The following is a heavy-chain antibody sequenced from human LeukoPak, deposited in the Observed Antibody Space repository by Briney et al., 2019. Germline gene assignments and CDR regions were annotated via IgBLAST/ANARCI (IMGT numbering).Heavy chain of an antibody. CDR3: ARGVVAAAGRTFDF. D-gene: IGHD6-13*01. Sequence: SETLSLTCTVSGDSFSYFYWSWIRQPPGKGLELIGYIYHSGSTSYNPSLKSRVTISLDTSQNQFSLKLSSLTAADTAVYYCARGVVAAAGRTFDFWGQGTLVTVSS. J-gene: IGHJ4*02. CDR1: GDSFSYFY. CDR2: IYHSGST. V-gene: IGHV4-59*01.